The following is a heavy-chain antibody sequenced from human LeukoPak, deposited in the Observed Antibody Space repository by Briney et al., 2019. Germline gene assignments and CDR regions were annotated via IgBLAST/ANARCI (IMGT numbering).Heavy chain of an antibody. Sequence: ASVKVSCKASGYTFTGYYMHWVRQAPGQGLEWMGWINPNSGGTNYAQTFQGWVTMTRDTSISTAYMELSRLRSDDTAVYYCARGNRWFGELSFDYWGQGTLVTVSS. J-gene: IGHJ4*02. CDR1: GYTFTGYY. CDR2: INPNSGGT. V-gene: IGHV1-2*04. D-gene: IGHD3-10*01. CDR3: ARGNRWFGELSFDY.